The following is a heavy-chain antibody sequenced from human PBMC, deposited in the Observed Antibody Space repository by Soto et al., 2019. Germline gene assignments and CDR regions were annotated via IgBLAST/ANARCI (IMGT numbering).Heavy chain of an antibody. D-gene: IGHD6-6*01. CDR1: GFTFGDYA. Sequence: GGSLRLSCTASGFTFGDYAMSWVRQAPGKGLEWVGFIRSKAYGGTTEYAASVKGRFTISRDDSKSIAYLQMNSLKTEDTAVYYCTRAGYSSSRIDYWGQGTLVTVSS. CDR3: TRAGYSSSRIDY. V-gene: IGHV3-49*04. J-gene: IGHJ4*02. CDR2: IRSKAYGGTT.